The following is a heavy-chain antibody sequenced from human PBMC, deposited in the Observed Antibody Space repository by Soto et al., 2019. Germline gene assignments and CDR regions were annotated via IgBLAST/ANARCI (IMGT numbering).Heavy chain of an antibody. CDR2: IYWDDDK. D-gene: IGHD4-17*01. CDR1: GFSLTTSGVG. J-gene: IGHJ5*02. CDR3: AHRTTPVTWGSDP. V-gene: IGHV2-5*02. Sequence: QITLKESGPTLVKPTQTLTLTCTFSGFSLTTSGVGVGWIRQPPGKALEWLVLIYWDDDKRHSPSLKSRPTITKDTTKSRWVLTITYMDPAHTPTYVSAHRTTPVTWGSDPWGQGTLVTVSP.